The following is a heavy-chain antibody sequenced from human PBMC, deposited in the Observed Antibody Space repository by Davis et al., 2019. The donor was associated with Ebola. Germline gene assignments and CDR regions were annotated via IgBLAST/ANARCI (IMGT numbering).Heavy chain of an antibody. CDR3: ARDHSSSSELYYYYYYGMDV. CDR2: INTNTGNP. CDR1: GYTFTNYA. Sequence: ASVKVSCKASGYTFTNYAMNWVRQAPGQGLEWMGWINTNTGNPTYAQGFTGRFVFSLDTSVSTAYLQISSLKAEDTAVYYCARDHSSSSELYYYYYYGMDVWGQGTTVTVSS. D-gene: IGHD6-6*01. J-gene: IGHJ6*02. V-gene: IGHV7-4-1*02.